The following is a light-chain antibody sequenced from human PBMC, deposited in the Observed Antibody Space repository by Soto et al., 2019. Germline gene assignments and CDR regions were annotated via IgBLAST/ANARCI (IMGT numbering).Light chain of an antibody. J-gene: IGLJ1*01. Sequence: QSVLTQPASVSGSPGQSITISCTGSTSDIEAYDLVSWYQQHPGKAPSLIIYEVNKRPSGVSNRFSGSKSGDTASLTISGLQADDEADYYCCSYGRASNYVFGTGTKVTV. CDR3: CSYGRASNYV. V-gene: IGLV2-23*02. CDR2: EVN. CDR1: TSDIEAYDL.